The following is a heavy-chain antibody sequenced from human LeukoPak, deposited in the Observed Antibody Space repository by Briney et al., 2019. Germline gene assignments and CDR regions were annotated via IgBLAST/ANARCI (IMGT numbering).Heavy chain of an antibody. CDR1: GYSFTSYW. CDR2: IYPGDSDT. Sequence: GESLKISCKGSGYSFTSYWIGWVRQMPGKGLEWMGIIYPGDSDTRYSPSFQGQVTISADNSISTAYLQWSSLKASDTAMYYCARHNASYDSSWAFDYWGQGTLVTVSS. CDR3: ARHNASYDSSWAFDY. D-gene: IGHD6-13*01. J-gene: IGHJ4*02. V-gene: IGHV5-51*01.